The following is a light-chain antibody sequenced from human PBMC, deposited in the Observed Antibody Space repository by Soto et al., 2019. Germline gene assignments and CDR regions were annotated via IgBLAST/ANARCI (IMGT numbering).Light chain of an antibody. V-gene: IGKV1-39*01. CDR3: QQSYSTPTPPT. J-gene: IGKJ2*01. Sequence: DIQMTQSPSSLSASVGDRVTMTCRASQSITTHVKWYQQKPGKAPKLLIYAASILQSGGPSRFSGSGSGTDFTLTISSLQPEDFATYFCQQSYSTPTPPTFGQGTKVEIK. CDR2: AAS. CDR1: QSITTH.